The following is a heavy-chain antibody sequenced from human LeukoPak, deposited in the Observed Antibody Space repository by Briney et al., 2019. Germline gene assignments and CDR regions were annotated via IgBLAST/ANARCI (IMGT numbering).Heavy chain of an antibody. Sequence: GGSLRLSCAVSGLNFRGYWMAWVRQALGKGLEWVAKMKQDGSEKYYVDSVKGRFTISRDNAKNSLYLEMNSLRVEDTAVYYCARDLGHTGYDLYDYWGQGTLVTVSS. V-gene: IGHV3-7*01. J-gene: IGHJ4*02. CDR1: GLNFRGYW. D-gene: IGHD5-12*01. CDR3: ARDLGHTGYDLYDY. CDR2: MKQDGSEK.